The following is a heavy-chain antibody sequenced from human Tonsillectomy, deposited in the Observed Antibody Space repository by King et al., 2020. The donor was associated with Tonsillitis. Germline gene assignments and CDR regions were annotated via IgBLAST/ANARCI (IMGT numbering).Heavy chain of an antibody. CDR1: GFTFSTYG. CDR2: ISYDGNNK. CDR3: ASAYYYDTSRTPDY. V-gene: IGHV3-33*05. D-gene: IGHD3-22*01. J-gene: IGHJ4*02. Sequence: VQLVESGGGVVQPGRSLRLSCAASGFTFSTYGIHWVRQAPGKGLEWVALISYDGNNKYYADPVRGRFTISRDTSKNTVYLQMNSLRAEDTAVYYCASAYYYDTSRTPDYWGQGTLITVSS.